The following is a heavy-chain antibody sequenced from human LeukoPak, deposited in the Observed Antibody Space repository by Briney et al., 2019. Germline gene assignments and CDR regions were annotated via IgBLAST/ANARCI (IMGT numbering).Heavy chain of an antibody. D-gene: IGHD2-15*01. V-gene: IGHV3-48*01. J-gene: IGHJ3*02. Sequence: PGGSLRLSCAAFGFTFSSYSMNWVRQTPGKGLEWIPYIRDSTISYTDSVKGRFTISRDNAKNSLYLQMNSLRAEDTAVYFCARDQGYAFDIWGQGTVVTVSS. CDR2: IRDSTI. CDR3: ARDQGYAFDI. CDR1: GFTFSSYS.